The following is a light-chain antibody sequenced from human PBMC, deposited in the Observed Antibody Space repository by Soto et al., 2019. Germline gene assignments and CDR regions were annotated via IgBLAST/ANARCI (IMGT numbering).Light chain of an antibody. CDR3: QQYDNYPST. CDR2: AAS. V-gene: IGKV1-27*01. Sequence: DIQMTQSPSSLSASVGERAALSCRASQGINSHLAWYQQKPGQSPKLLIYAASTWPPGIPSRFSGSGSGTDYTLTISSLQPEDFATYYCQQYDNYPSTFGQGTRLEN. J-gene: IGKJ5*01. CDR1: QGINSH.